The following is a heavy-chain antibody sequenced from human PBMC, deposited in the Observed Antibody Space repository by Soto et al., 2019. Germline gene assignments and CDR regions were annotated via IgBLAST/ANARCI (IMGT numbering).Heavy chain of an antibody. CDR2: INPNSGNT. J-gene: IGHJ6*02. CDR3: ASPYDCSCYYPDYYYYGMVV. D-gene: IGHD3-22*01. CDR1: GYTFTSYD. Sequence: ASVKVSCKASGYTFTSYDINWVREATGQGLEWLGWINPNSGNTGYAQKFQGRVTMTRNTSISTAYMELSSLRSEDTAVYYCASPYDCSCYYPDYYYYGMVVWGQATTVTDSS. V-gene: IGHV1-8*01.